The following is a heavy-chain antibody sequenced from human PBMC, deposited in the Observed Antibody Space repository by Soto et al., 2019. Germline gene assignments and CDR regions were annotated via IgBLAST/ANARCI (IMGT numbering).Heavy chain of an antibody. V-gene: IGHV4-30-4*01. CDR3: ARVIITATGTSGFDS. CDR1: GGSIRSSDYY. J-gene: IGHJ4*02. D-gene: IGHD6-13*01. Sequence: QVQLQESGPGLVKPSQTLSLTCTVSGGSIRSSDYYWSWIRQPPGKGLEWIGYVYYSESAYYNPSLQSRGFISIDTSKYQVSLTLSSVTAADTAVYYCARVIITATGTSGFDSWGQGTLVTVSS. CDR2: VYYSESA.